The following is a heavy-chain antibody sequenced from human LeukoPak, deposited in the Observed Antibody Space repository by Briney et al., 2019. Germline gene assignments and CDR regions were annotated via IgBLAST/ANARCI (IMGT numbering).Heavy chain of an antibody. CDR3: ASDREYYYGSGSLDY. CDR2: IKQDGSEK. J-gene: IGHJ4*02. D-gene: IGHD3-10*01. CDR1: GFTFSSYW. Sequence: GGSLRLSCAASGFTFSSYWMSWVRQAPGKGLEWVANIKQDGSEKYYVDSVKGRFTISRDNAKNSLYLQMNSLRAEDTAVYYCASDREYYYGSGSLDYSGQGTLVTVSS. V-gene: IGHV3-7*04.